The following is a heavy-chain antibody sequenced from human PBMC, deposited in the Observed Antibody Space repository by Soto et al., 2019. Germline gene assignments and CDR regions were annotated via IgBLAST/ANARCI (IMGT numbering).Heavy chain of an antibody. Sequence: ASVKVSCKASGYTFTSYGISWVRQAPGQGLEWMGWISAYNGNTNYAQKLQGRVTMTTDTSTSTAYMELRSLGSDDTAVYYCARDPGEYSNYVILYYYGMDVWGQGTTVTVSS. J-gene: IGHJ6*02. V-gene: IGHV1-18*01. CDR3: ARDPGEYSNYVILYYYGMDV. CDR2: ISAYNGNT. CDR1: GYTFTSYG. D-gene: IGHD4-4*01.